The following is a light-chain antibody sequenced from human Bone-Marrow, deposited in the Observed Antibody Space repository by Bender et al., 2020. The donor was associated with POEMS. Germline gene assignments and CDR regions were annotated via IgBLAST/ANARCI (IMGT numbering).Light chain of an antibody. CDR3: QSSDSSGTYVV. CDR2: KDS. Sequence: SYELTQPPSVSVSPGQTARLTCSGDAMSKQHAYWYQQKPGQAPVLVIYKDSERPSGIPERFSGSSSGTTVTLTISGVQAEDEADYYCQSSDSSGTYVVFGGGTKLTVL. J-gene: IGLJ2*01. V-gene: IGLV3-25*03. CDR1: AMSKQH.